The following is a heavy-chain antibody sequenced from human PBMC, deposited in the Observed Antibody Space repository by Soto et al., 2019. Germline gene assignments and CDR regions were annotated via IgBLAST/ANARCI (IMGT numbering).Heavy chain of an antibody. D-gene: IGHD6-19*01. V-gene: IGHV1-46*01. CDR2: INPSGGST. CDR1: GYTFTSYY. J-gene: IGHJ4*02. CDR3: ARDVAVAGFDY. Sequence: QVQLVQSGAEVKKPGASVKVSCKASGYTFTSYYMHWVRQAPGQGLEWMGIINPSGGSTSYAQKFQGRVTVTRDTSTSTVYMELSSLRSEDTAVYYCARDVAVAGFDYWGQGTLVTVSS.